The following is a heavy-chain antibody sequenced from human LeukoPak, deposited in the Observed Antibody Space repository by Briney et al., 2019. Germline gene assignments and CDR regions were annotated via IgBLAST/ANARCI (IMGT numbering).Heavy chain of an antibody. CDR2: ISAYNGNT. CDR3: ARDYASMVRGVIPAHFDY. V-gene: IGHV1-18*01. Sequence: ASVKVSCKASGYTFTSYGISWVRQAPGQGLEWMGWISAYNGNTNYAQKLQGRVTMTTDTSTSTAYMELRSLRSDDTAVYYCARDYASMVRGVIPAHFDYWGQGTLVTVSS. CDR1: GYTFTSYG. J-gene: IGHJ4*02. D-gene: IGHD3-10*01.